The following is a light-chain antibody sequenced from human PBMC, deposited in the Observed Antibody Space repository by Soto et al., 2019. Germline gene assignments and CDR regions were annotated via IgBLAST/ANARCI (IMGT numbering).Light chain of an antibody. CDR1: QGIGTY. V-gene: IGKV1-39*01. J-gene: IGKJ1*01. CDR3: QQSYDTPRT. CDR2: AAY. Sequence: DIQMTQSPSSLSASVGDRVTITCRASQGIGTYLNWYQQRPGKAPKLLIYAAYNLQSGVPSRFSGSGSGTYFTLTINGLQDEDFATYSCQQSYDTPRTFGPGTKVEVK.